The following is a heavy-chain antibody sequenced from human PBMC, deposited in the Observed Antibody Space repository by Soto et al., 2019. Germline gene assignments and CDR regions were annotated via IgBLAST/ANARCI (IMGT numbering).Heavy chain of an antibody. CDR1: GFTFATYA. Sequence: GGSLRLSCAASGFTFATYAMGWVRQAPGKGLEWVSGISGSGTSMYYADSVKGRFAISRGNSNNTLYLQMNSLRGEDTAVYYCAKDPRLSISAAGRLAYWGQGALVTVSS. V-gene: IGHV3-23*01. CDR3: AKDPRLSISAAGRLAY. D-gene: IGHD6-25*01. CDR2: ISGSGTSM. J-gene: IGHJ4*02.